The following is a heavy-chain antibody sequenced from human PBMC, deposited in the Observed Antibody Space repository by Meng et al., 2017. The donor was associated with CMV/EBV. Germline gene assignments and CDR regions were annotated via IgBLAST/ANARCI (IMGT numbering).Heavy chain of an antibody. D-gene: IGHD3-10*01. CDR2: IIPIFGTA. CDR1: GGTFSMYA. J-gene: IGHJ5*02. CDR3: ARIRLQPDVLLWFGEFVP. Sequence: QVQAVESGAEGKKPGSSVKVSCKASGGTFSMYAISWVRQAPGQGLEWMGGIIPIFGTANYAQKFQGRVTITADESTSTAYMELSSLRSEDTAVYYCARIRLQPDVLLWFGEFVPWGQGTLVTVSS. V-gene: IGHV1-69*01.